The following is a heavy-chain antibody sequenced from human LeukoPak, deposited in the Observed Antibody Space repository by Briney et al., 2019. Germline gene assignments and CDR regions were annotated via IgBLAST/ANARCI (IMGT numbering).Heavy chain of an antibody. CDR2: IYYSGST. CDR3: ARGAPVDSSGYYYIDYYYYYGMDV. J-gene: IGHJ6*02. D-gene: IGHD3-22*01. CDR1: GGSISSYY. V-gene: IGHV4-59*01. Sequence: SETLSLTCTVSGGSISSYYWSWIRQPPGKGLEWIGYIYYSGSTNYNPSLKSRVTISVDTSKNQFSLKLSSVTAADTAVYYCARGAPVDSSGYYYIDYYYYYGMDVWGQGTTVTVSS.